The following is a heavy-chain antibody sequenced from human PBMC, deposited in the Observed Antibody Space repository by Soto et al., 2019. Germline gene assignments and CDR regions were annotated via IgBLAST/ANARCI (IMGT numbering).Heavy chain of an antibody. Sequence: ASVKVSCKASGYTFTSYGISCVRQAPGQGLEWMGWISAYNGNTNYAQKLQGRVTMTTDTSTSTAYMELRSLRSDDTAVYYCARDLGYCSSTSCYGNYFDYWGQGTLVTVSS. CDR3: ARDLGYCSSTSCYGNYFDY. CDR1: GYTFTSYG. D-gene: IGHD2-2*01. V-gene: IGHV1-18*04. CDR2: ISAYNGNT. J-gene: IGHJ4*02.